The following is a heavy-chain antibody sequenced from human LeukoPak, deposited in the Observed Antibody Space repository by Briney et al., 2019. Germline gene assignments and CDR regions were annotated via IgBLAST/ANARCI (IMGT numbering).Heavy chain of an antibody. J-gene: IGHJ4*02. V-gene: IGHV3-30-3*01. CDR1: GFSLSNSA. Sequence: GGSLRLSCAASGFSLSNSAMHWVRQAPGKGLQLLAVISYDGSNRYYADSVKGRFTISRDNSKNMLYLQMNSLRAEDTAVYYCARVEVVTAIAFDYWGQGTLVTVSS. CDR3: ARVEVVTAIAFDY. D-gene: IGHD2-21*02. CDR2: ISYDGSNR.